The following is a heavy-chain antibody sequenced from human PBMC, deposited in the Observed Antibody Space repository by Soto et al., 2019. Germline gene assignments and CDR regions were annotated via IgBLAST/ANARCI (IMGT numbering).Heavy chain of an antibody. V-gene: IGHV2-5*02. CDR1: GFSLSTSGVG. CDR3: AHRSGYNYGTFDY. J-gene: IGHJ4*02. Sequence: QITLKESGPTLVKPTQTLTLTCTFSGFSLSTSGVGVGWIRQPPGKALEWLALIYWDDDKRSSPSLKSSLTXTXHXFKNHGVLTMTNMDPVNQDPYYCAHRSGYNYGTFDYWGQGTLVTVSS. CDR2: IYWDDDK. D-gene: IGHD5-18*01.